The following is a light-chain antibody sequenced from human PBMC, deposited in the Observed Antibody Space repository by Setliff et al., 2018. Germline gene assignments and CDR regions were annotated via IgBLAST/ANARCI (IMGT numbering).Light chain of an antibody. CDR2: DVS. CDR3: SSYSSRTTLDV. Sequence: QSVLTQPASVSGSPGQSITISCTGSTSDIGAYNYVAWYQQHPGKAPKLMIYDVSVRPSGVSSRFSGSKSGNTASLTIPGLQAEDEADYYCSSYSSRTTLDVFGTGTKV. CDR1: TSDIGAYNY. J-gene: IGLJ1*01. V-gene: IGLV2-14*03.